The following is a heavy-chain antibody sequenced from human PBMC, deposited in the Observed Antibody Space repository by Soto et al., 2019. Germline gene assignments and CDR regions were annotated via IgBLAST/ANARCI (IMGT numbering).Heavy chain of an antibody. J-gene: IGHJ4*02. D-gene: IGHD3-22*01. CDR2: IWFDGTNR. Sequence: QVQLVESGGGVVQPGRSLRLSCAASGFTFSSYGMHWVRQAPGKGLVWVAVIWFDGTNRYYADSVKGRFTISRDNSKNTLYLQMNSLRAEDTAVYYCARDSSGYIDYWGQGTLVTVSS. V-gene: IGHV3-33*01. CDR1: GFTFSSYG. CDR3: ARDSSGYIDY.